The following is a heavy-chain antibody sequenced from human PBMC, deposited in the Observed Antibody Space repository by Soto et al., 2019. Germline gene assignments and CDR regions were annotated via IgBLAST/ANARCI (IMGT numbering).Heavy chain of an antibody. CDR3: TRSSNPVVIFGVVMNDY. V-gene: IGHV3-49*03. CDR2: IRSKAYGGTT. Sequence: HPRGSLRLSCTASGFAFGDYAMSWFRQAPGKGLEWVGFIRSKAYGGTTECAASVKGRFTISRDDSKRIAYLQPKSLKTDDTAVYYSTRSSNPVVIFGVVMNDYWGKXTLVTVS. D-gene: IGHD3-3*01. J-gene: IGHJ4*02. CDR1: GFAFGDYA.